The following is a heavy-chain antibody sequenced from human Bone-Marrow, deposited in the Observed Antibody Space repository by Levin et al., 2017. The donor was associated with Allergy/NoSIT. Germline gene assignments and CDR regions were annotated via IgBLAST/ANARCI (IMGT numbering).Heavy chain of an antibody. Sequence: GGSLRLSCAASGFTFSSYGMHWVRQAPGKGLEWVAVIWYDGSNKYYADSVKGRFTISRDNSKNTLYLQMNSLRAEDTAVYYCARTPYYYDSSGFAQPYGMDVWGQGTTVTVSS. CDR2: IWYDGSNK. CDR3: ARTPYYYDSSGFAQPYGMDV. D-gene: IGHD3-22*01. CDR1: GFTFSSYG. V-gene: IGHV3-33*01. J-gene: IGHJ6*02.